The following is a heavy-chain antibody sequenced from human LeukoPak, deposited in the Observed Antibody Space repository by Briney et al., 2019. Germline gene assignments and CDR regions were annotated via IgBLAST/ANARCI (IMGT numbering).Heavy chain of an antibody. V-gene: IGHV4-34*01. D-gene: IGHD3-10*01. J-gene: IGHJ6*02. CDR1: GGSFSGYY. CDR3: ARGSYYYGSGYYYGMDV. Sequence: SETLSLTCAVYGGSFSGYYWSWIRQPPGKGLEWIGEINHSGSTNYNAALKSGVTISVDTSKTQFSLKLSSVTAADTAVYYCARGSYYYGSGYYYGMDVWGQGTTVTVSS. CDR2: INHSGST.